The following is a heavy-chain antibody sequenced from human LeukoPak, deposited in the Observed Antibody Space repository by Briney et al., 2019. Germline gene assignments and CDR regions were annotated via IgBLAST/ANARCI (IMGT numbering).Heavy chain of an antibody. CDR1: GFTFDDYT. V-gene: IGHV3-43*01. CDR3: AKDIRGEPGAGGYYYYMDV. D-gene: IGHD1-26*01. CDR2: IIWDGGST. Sequence: GSLRLSCGASGFTFDDYTMHWVRQAPGKGLEWVSLIIWDGGSTYYADSVKGRFTISRDNSKNSLYLQMNSLRTEDTALYYCAKDIRGEPGAGGYYYYMDVWGKGTTVTVSS. J-gene: IGHJ6*03.